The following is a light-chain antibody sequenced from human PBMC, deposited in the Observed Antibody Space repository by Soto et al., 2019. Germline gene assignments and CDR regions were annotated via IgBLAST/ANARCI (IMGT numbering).Light chain of an antibody. V-gene: IGKV1-27*01. J-gene: IGKJ5*01. CDR2: AAS. CDR1: QGISNF. CDR3: QRYSSVIT. Sequence: DIQMTQSPSSLSASVGDRVTITSRASQGISNFLARYQQKPGKVPKLLISAASTLQSGVPSRFSGSGSGTDFTLTIASLQPEDVATYYCQRYSSVITFGQGTRLEI.